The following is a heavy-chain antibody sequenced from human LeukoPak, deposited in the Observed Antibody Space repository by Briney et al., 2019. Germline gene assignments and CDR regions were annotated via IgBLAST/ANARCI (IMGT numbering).Heavy chain of an antibody. CDR2: ISSSGNYI. J-gene: IGHJ4*02. CDR3: ARTYTNNAGYYLY. D-gene: IGHD3-22*01. V-gene: IGHV3-21*01. Sequence: GGSLRLSCAASRFTFSSYSMNWVRQAPGKGLEWVSSISSSGNYIYYADSVKGRFTISRDNAKNSLYLQMNSLRAEDTAVYYCARTYTNNAGYYLYWGEGTLVTVSS. CDR1: RFTFSSYS.